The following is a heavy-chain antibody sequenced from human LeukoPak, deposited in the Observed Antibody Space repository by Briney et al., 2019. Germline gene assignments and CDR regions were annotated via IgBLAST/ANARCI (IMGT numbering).Heavy chain of an antibody. CDR2: IIPILGIA. CDR3: AREFFVSNYYDSSGYYFNY. Sequence: SVKVSCKASGGTFSSYAISWVRQAPGQGLEWTGRIIPILGIANYAQKFQGRATITADKSTSTAYMELSSLRSEDTAVYYCAREFFVSNYYDSSGYYFNYWGQGTLVTVSS. V-gene: IGHV1-69*04. CDR1: GGTFSSYA. J-gene: IGHJ4*02. D-gene: IGHD3-22*01.